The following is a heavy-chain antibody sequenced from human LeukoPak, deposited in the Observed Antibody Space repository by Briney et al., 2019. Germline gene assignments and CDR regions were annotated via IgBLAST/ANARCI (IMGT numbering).Heavy chain of an antibody. Sequence: GGSLRLSCAASGFTFSSYAMSWVRQAPGKGLEWASTISGSGGSTYYADSVKGRFTISRDNSKNTLYLQMNSLRAEDTAVYYCARDLGGKGVYWGQGTLVTVSS. CDR2: ISGSGGST. V-gene: IGHV3-23*01. D-gene: IGHD2-8*01. CDR1: GFTFSSYA. CDR3: ARDLGGKGVY. J-gene: IGHJ4*02.